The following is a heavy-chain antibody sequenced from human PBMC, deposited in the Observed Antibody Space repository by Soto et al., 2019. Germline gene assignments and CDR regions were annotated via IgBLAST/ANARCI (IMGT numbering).Heavy chain of an antibody. J-gene: IGHJ5*02. CDR3: ARSGSLLYLDWFSNWFDP. CDR2: ISAYNGNT. D-gene: IGHD3-9*01. Sequence: ASVKVSCRASGYTFTSYGISWVRQAPGQGLEWMGWISAYNGNTNYAQKVQGRVTMTTDTSTSTAYMELRSLRADDTAVYYRARSGSLLYLDWFSNWFDPWGEGILVTVSS. V-gene: IGHV1-18*01. CDR1: GYTFTSYG.